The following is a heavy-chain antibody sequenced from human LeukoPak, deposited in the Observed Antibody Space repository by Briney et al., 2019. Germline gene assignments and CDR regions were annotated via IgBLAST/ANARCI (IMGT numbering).Heavy chain of an antibody. D-gene: IGHD3-22*01. CDR1: GFTFDDYA. CDR3: AKDLLNYYDSSGYKGYFDY. CDR2: ISWNSGSI. J-gene: IGHJ4*02. Sequence: PGGSLRLSCAASGFTFDDYAMHWVRQAPGKGLEWVSGISWNSGSIGYADSVKGRFTISRDNAKNSLYLQMNSLRAEDTALYYCAKDLLNYYDSSGYKGYFDYWGQGTLVTVSS. V-gene: IGHV3-9*01.